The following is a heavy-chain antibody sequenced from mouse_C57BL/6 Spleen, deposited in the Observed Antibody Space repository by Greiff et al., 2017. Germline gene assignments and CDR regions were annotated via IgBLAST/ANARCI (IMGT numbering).Heavy chain of an antibody. CDR2: ISSGGDYI. CDR1: GFTFSSYA. J-gene: IGHJ4*01. D-gene: IGHD2-3*01. CDR3: TRGLYEGDYEVNYAMDY. Sequence: EVKLVESGEGLVKPGGSLKISCAASGFTFSSYAMSWVRQTPEKRLEWVAYISSGGDYIYYADTVKGRVTISRDNARNTLYLQMSSLKSEDTAMYYCTRGLYEGDYEVNYAMDYWGQGTSVTVSS. V-gene: IGHV5-9-1*02.